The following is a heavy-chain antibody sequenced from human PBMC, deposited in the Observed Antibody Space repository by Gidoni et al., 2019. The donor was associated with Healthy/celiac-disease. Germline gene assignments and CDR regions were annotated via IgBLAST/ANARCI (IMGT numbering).Heavy chain of an antibody. J-gene: IGHJ5*02. D-gene: IGHD2-15*01. CDR1: GFSLSTSGVG. CDR2: IYWNDDK. V-gene: IGHV2-5*01. Sequence: QITLKESGPTLVKPTQTLTLTCTLSGFSLSTSGVGVGWIRQPTGKALEWLALIYWNDDKRYSPSLKSRLTITKDTSKNQVVLTMTNMDPVDTATYYCAHRGGYCSGGSCYSGWFDPWGQGTLVTVSS. CDR3: AHRGGYCSGGSCYSGWFDP.